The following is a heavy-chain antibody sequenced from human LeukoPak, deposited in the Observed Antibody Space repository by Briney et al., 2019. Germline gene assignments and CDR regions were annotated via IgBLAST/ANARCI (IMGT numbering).Heavy chain of an antibody. Sequence: ASVKASCKASGYTFTGYYMHWVRQAPGQGLEWMGWMNPNSGNTGYAQKFQGRVTMTRNTSISTAYMELSSLRSEDTAVYYCARVGYSSSWHLDYWGQGTLVTVSS. CDR1: GYTFTGYY. CDR2: MNPNSGNT. D-gene: IGHD6-13*01. CDR3: ARVGYSSSWHLDY. J-gene: IGHJ4*02. V-gene: IGHV1-8*02.